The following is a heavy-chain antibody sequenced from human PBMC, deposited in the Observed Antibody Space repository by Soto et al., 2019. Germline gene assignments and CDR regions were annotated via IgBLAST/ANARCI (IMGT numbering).Heavy chain of an antibody. Sequence: GGSLRLSCAASGFTFSSYAMHWVRQAPGKGLEWVVVISYDGSNKYYADSVKGRFTISRDNSKNTLYLQMNSLRAEDTAVYYCAKVNLAVAGSEYFQHWGQGTLVTVSS. CDR1: GFTFSSYA. CDR3: AKVNLAVAGSEYFQH. V-gene: IGHV3-30*04. D-gene: IGHD6-19*01. J-gene: IGHJ1*01. CDR2: ISYDGSNK.